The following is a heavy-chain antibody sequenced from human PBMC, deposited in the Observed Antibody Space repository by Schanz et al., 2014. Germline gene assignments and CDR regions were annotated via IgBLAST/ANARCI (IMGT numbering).Heavy chain of an antibody. CDR3: ARVKYCTITRCYRTETEGIYYMDV. V-gene: IGHV3-23*01. Sequence: EVQLLESGGGLVQPGGSLRLSCASSGFSFTTYAMSWVRQAPGKGLEWVSSISSGGGSTYYADSVKGRLTISRDNSKNTLYLQMKSLRAEDTAVYYCARVKYCTITRCYRTETEGIYYMDVWGKGTTVTVSS. D-gene: IGHD2-2*01. J-gene: IGHJ6*03. CDR1: GFSFTTYA. CDR2: ISSGGGST.